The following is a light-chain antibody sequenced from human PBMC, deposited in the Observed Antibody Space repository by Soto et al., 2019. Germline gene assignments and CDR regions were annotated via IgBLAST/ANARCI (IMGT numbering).Light chain of an antibody. CDR2: GAS. J-gene: IGKJ1*01. V-gene: IGKV1-27*01. CDR1: QFIGNY. CDR3: QKYNSVPRT. Sequence: DIQVTQSPPSLSASVGDSVTIACRASQFIGNYLAWYQQKPGEVPRLLIYGASTLQSGVQSRFSGSGSGTDFTLTISSLQPEDVATYYCQKYNSVPRTFGQGTQVEIK.